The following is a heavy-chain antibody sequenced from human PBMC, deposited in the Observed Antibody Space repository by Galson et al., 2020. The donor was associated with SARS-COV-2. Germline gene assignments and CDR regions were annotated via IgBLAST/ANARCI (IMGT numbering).Heavy chain of an antibody. CDR3: ARVFIPAPAYYDYVWGSYLFDY. J-gene: IGHJ4*02. CDR2: ISAYNGNT. Sequence: ASVKVSCKASGYTFTSYGISWVRQAPGQGLEWMGWISAYNGNTNYAQKLQGRVTMTTDTSTSTAYMELRSLRSDDTAVYYCARVFIPAPAYYDYVWGSYLFDYWGQGTLVTVSS. CDR1: GYTFTSYG. D-gene: IGHD3-16*01. V-gene: IGHV1-18*01.